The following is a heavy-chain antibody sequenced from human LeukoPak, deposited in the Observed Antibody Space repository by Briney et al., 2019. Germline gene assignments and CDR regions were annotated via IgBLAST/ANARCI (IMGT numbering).Heavy chain of an antibody. J-gene: IGHJ5*02. V-gene: IGHV4-34*01. Sequence: PSETLSLTCAVYGGSFSGYYWSWILQPPGKGLHWIGEINHSGSTNYNPSLKSRVTISVDTSKNQFSLKLSSVTAADTAVYYCARVVDSSGYYNWFDPWGQGTLVTVSS. CDR3: ARVVDSSGYYNWFDP. CDR2: INHSGST. D-gene: IGHD3-22*01. CDR1: GGSFSGYY.